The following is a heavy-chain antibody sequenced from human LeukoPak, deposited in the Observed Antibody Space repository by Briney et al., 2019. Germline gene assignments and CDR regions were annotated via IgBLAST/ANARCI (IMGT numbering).Heavy chain of an antibody. J-gene: IGHJ5*02. Sequence: PSETLSLTCTVSGGSISSYYWSWIRQPPGKGLEWIGEITHSGTTNYNPSLESRLTISIDTSKNQFSLKLSSVTAADTAVYYCARLITPTSGSNWFDPWGQGTLVTVSS. D-gene: IGHD3-10*01. CDR1: GGSISSYY. CDR3: ARLITPTSGSNWFDP. CDR2: ITHSGTT. V-gene: IGHV4-34*01.